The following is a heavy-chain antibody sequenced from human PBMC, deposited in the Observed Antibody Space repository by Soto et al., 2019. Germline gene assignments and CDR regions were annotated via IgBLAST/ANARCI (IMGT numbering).Heavy chain of an antibody. CDR2: IKQDGSEK. Sequence: GGSLRLSCAASGFTFSSYWMSWVRQAPGKGLEWVANIKQDGSEKYYVDSVKGRFTTSRDNSKNTLYLQMNSLRAEDTAVYYCAKSPFGSPRRPWFDPWGQGTLVTVSS. D-gene: IGHD3-3*01. J-gene: IGHJ5*02. V-gene: IGHV3-7*03. CDR3: AKSPFGSPRRPWFDP. CDR1: GFTFSSYW.